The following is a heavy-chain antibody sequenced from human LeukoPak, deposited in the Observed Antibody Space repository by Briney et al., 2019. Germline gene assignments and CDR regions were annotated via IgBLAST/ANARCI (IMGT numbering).Heavy chain of an antibody. CDR1: GGSFRGYY. CDR2: INHSGST. Sequence: SETLSLTCAVYGGSFRGYYWSWIRQPPGKGLEWIGEINHSGSTNYNPSLKSRVTISVDTSKSQFSLKLSSVTAADTAVYYCARAGDRSGYADYSSQGIPVTVSS. J-gene: IGHJ4*02. V-gene: IGHV4-34*01. CDR3: ARAGDRSGYADY. D-gene: IGHD3-22*01.